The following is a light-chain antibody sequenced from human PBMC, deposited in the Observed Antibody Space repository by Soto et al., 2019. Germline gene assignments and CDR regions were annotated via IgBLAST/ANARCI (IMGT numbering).Light chain of an antibody. J-gene: IGKJ4*01. V-gene: IGKV3-11*01. CDR2: DAS. CDR3: QQRSSR. Sequence: EIVLTQSPATLSLSPGDRASLSCRASQSVGTSLTWYQQKPGQTPRLLIYDASTRATGIPARFSGSGSGTDFTLTICSLEPEDFAVYYCQQRSSRFGGGTKVEIK. CDR1: QSVGTS.